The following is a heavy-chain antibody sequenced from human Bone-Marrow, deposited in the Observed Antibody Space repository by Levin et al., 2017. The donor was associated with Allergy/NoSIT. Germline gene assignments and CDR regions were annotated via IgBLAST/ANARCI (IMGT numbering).Heavy chain of an antibody. Sequence: SGPTLVKPTQTLTLTCSLSGFSLRTSAMRVSWIRQPPGKALEWLARIDWDDDKFYNTSLKTRLTISKDTSKNQVVLTMTNMDPVDTATYYCARGYYFEGSGDFPDAFDVWGQGTMVTVSS. J-gene: IGHJ3*01. CDR2: IDWDDDK. D-gene: IGHD3-22*01. V-gene: IGHV2-70*04. CDR1: GFSLRTSAMR. CDR3: ARGYYFEGSGDFPDAFDV.